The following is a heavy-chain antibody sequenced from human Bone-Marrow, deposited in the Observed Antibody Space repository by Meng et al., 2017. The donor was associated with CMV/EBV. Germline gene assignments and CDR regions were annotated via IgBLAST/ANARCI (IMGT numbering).Heavy chain of an antibody. V-gene: IGHV4-39*01. Sequence: SETLSLTCTVSGGSISSSSYYWGWIRQPPGKGLEWIGSIYYSGSTYYNPSLKSRVTISVDTSKNQFSLKLSSVTAADTAVYYCARRVRSSNWFDPWGQGNLVNVAS. CDR1: GGSISSSSYY. CDR3: ARRVRSSNWFDP. J-gene: IGHJ5*02. CDR2: IYYSGST. D-gene: IGHD2-21*01.